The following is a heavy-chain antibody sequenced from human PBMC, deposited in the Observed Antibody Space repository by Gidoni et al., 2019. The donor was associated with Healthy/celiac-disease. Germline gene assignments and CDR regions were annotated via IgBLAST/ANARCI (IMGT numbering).Heavy chain of an antibody. CDR3: ARHKGPLYYHDY. CDR2: IDPSDSYT. CDR1: GYIFTTYW. Sequence: EVQLVQSGAEVIKPGESLRISCKGSGYIFTTYWINWVRQMPGKGLEWMGRIDPSDSYTNYSPSFQGHVTISADKSISTAYLQWSSLKASDTAMYYCARHKGPLYYHDYWGQGTLVTVSS. J-gene: IGHJ4*02. V-gene: IGHV5-10-1*03. D-gene: IGHD3-10*01.